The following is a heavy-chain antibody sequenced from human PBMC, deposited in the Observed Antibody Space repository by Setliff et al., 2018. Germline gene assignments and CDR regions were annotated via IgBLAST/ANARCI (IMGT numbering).Heavy chain of an antibody. CDR1: GYSISSGYY. Sequence: SETLSLTCTVSGYSISSGYYWGWIRQPPGKGLEWIGSIYHSGSTYYNPSLKSRVTISVDTSKNQFSLKLSSLTAADTAVYYCARVATYAFDIWGQGTMVTVSS. CDR3: ARVATYAFDI. J-gene: IGHJ3*02. V-gene: IGHV4-38-2*02. CDR2: IYHSGST.